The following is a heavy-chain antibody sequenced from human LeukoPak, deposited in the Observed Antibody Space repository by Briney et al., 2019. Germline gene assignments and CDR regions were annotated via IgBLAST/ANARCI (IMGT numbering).Heavy chain of an antibody. CDR3: AKDVEAAAAYDAFDI. V-gene: IGHV4-34*01. J-gene: IGHJ3*02. Sequence: SETLSLTCTVYGGSFSGYYWSWIRQPPGRGLEWIGEINHSGSINYNPSLKSRVTISVDTSKNQFSLKLSSVTAADTAVYYCAKDVEAAAAYDAFDIWGQGTMVTVSS. CDR1: GGSFSGYY. D-gene: IGHD6-13*01. CDR2: INHSGSI.